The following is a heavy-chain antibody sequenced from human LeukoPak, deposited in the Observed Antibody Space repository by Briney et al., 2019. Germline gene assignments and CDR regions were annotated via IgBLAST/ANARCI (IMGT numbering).Heavy chain of an antibody. Sequence: ASVKVSCKASGYTFTSYYMHWVRQAPGQGLEWMGIINPSGGSTSYAQKFQGRVTMTRDTSTSTVYMELSSLRSEDTAVYYCARDSRETYYYDSRWGADAFDIWGQGTMVTVSS. CDR2: INPSGGST. J-gene: IGHJ3*02. CDR1: GYTFTSYY. CDR3: ARDSRETYYYDSRWGADAFDI. D-gene: IGHD3-22*01. V-gene: IGHV1-46*01.